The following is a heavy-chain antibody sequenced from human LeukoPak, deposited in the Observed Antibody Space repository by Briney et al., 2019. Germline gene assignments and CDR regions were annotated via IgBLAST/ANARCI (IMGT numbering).Heavy chain of an antibody. V-gene: IGHV4-34*01. CDR2: TNHSGST. Sequence: SETLSLTCAVYGGSFSGYYWSWIRQPPGKGLEWIGETNHSGSTNYNPSLKSRVTISVDTSKNQFSLKLSSVTAADTAVYYCARGQGQTGDPFYFDYWGQGTLVTVSS. D-gene: IGHD7-27*01. CDR1: GGSFSGYY. CDR3: ARGQGQTGDPFYFDY. J-gene: IGHJ4*02.